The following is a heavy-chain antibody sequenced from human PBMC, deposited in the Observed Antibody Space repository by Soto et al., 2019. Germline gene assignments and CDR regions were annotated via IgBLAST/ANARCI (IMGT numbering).Heavy chain of an antibody. CDR3: ARGSGGNIVVVVAASARYYYGMDV. V-gene: IGHV1-69*06. D-gene: IGHD2-15*01. J-gene: IGHJ6*02. Sequence: ASVKVSCKASGGPFSSYAIRWVRQAPGQGLEWMGGIIPIFGTANYAQKFQGRVTITADKSTSTAYMELSSLRSEDTAVYYCARGSGGNIVVVVAASARYYYGMDVWGQGTTVTVSS. CDR2: IIPIFGTA. CDR1: GGPFSSYA.